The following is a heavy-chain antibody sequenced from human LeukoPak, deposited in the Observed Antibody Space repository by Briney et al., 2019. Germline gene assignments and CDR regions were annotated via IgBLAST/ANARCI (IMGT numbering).Heavy chain of an antibody. Sequence: PGGSLRLSCAASGFTFSSYAVTWVRQAPGKGLEWVSSISDSGGSTYYADSVKGRFTISRDNSKNTLYLQMNSLRAEDTAVYYCAKSGSGTHRLSWFDPWGQGTLVTVSS. CDR2: ISDSGGST. J-gene: IGHJ5*02. CDR3: AKSGSGTHRLSWFDP. D-gene: IGHD3-10*01. V-gene: IGHV3-23*01. CDR1: GFTFSSYA.